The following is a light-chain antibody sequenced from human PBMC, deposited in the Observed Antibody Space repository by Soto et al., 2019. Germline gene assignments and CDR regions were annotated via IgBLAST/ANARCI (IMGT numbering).Light chain of an antibody. Sequence: EIVMTQSPATLSVSAGERATLSCRAGQSISNNLAWYQQKPGQAPRLLIYGASTRATGIPARFTGSGSGTEFTLTISSLQSEDFAVYYCQQYSNWPRTFGQGTKVDIK. V-gene: IGKV3-15*01. CDR2: GAS. CDR3: QQYSNWPRT. CDR1: QSISNN. J-gene: IGKJ1*01.